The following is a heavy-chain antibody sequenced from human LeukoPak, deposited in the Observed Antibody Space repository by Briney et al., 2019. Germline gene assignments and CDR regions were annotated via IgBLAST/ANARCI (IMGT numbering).Heavy chain of an antibody. CDR1: GGTFISYA. J-gene: IGHJ4*02. Sequence: ASVKVSCKASGGTFISYAISWVRQAPGQGLEWMGRIIPIFGTANYAQKFQGRVTITTYESTSTAYMELSSLRSEDTAVYYCARAVHDSSGYYPPDFDYWGQGTLVTVSS. D-gene: IGHD3-22*01. CDR2: IIPIFGTA. CDR3: ARAVHDSSGYYPPDFDY. V-gene: IGHV1-69*05.